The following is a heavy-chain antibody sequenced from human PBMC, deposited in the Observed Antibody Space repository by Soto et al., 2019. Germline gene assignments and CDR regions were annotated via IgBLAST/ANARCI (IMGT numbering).Heavy chain of an antibody. Sequence: EVQLVESGGGLVQPGRSLRLSCVTSGFTFDDYAMHWVRQAPGKGLEWVSGINWNSGHIGYADSVKGRFTISRDNAKKSLYLQMNSLRADDTALYFCVKDIGSTVTLGDYWGQGTLVTVSS. V-gene: IGHV3-9*01. J-gene: IGHJ4*02. D-gene: IGHD4-17*01. CDR2: INWNSGHI. CDR1: GFTFDDYA. CDR3: VKDIGSTVTLGDY.